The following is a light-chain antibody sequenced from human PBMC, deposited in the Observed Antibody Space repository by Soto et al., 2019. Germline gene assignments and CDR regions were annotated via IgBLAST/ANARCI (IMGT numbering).Light chain of an antibody. CDR1: QSISSW. V-gene: IGKV1-5*03. CDR3: QQYNSYPWT. Sequence: DIQLTQSPSTLSASVADRVTITCRASQSISSWLAWYQQKPGEAPKLLIYKASSLESGVPSRFSGSGSGTEFTLTISCLQPDDFATYYCQQYNSYPWTFGQGTKVDIK. J-gene: IGKJ1*01. CDR2: KAS.